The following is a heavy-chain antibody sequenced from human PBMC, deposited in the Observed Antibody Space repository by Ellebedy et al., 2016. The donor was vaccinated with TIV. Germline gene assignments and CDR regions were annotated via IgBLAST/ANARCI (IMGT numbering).Heavy chain of an antibody. CDR2: IIAIFGTT. J-gene: IGHJ4*02. CDR3: ARRQSRFSYGDYALDH. V-gene: IGHV1-69*13. Sequence: ASVKVSXXASGGIFRSNAMSWVRQAPGQGLEWMGGIIAIFGTTNYAQKFQGRVTITADESTSTVYMELSSLRSEDTAVYYCARRQSRFSYGDYALDHWGQGTLVSVSS. D-gene: IGHD4-17*01. CDR1: GGIFRSNA.